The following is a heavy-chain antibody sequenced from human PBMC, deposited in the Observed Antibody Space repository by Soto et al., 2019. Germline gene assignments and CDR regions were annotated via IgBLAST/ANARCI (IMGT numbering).Heavy chain of an antibody. J-gene: IGHJ4*02. CDR3: AKDPEMGSSGYYPVPGPFDY. Sequence: PWGVLRHPYGASWLTIIDLGVSRVPQATGEGVGGVSAISGSGGSTYYADSVKGRFTISRDNSKNTLYLQMNSLRAEDTAVYYCAKDPEMGSSGYYPVPGPFDYWGQGTLVTVSS. CDR2: ISGSGGST. D-gene: IGHD3-22*01. CDR1: WLTIIDLG. V-gene: IGHV3-23*01.